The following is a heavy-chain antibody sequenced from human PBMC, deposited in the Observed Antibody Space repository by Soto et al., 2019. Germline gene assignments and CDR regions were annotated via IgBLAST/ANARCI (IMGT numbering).Heavy chain of an antibody. CDR1: GFIFSNNG. CDR3: ARDLPQGTSVATVYGMDV. V-gene: IGHV3-30*03. Sequence: QVQLVESGGGEVQPGTSLRLSCIASGFIFSNNGMHWVRQAPGKGLEWVALVSHDGRKTFYADSVKGRLTIYRDNSKNTMYLHMNNLRPDDTAVYRCARDLPQGTSVATVYGMDVWGQATTFTVSS. J-gene: IGHJ6*02. D-gene: IGHD2-21*01. CDR2: VSHDGRKT.